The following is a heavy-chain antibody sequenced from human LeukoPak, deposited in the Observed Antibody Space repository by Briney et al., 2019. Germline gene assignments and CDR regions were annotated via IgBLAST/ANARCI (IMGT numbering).Heavy chain of an antibody. CDR3: ARLGNWFDAFDI. V-gene: IGHV4-59*01. J-gene: IGHJ3*02. CDR2: VFYSGRT. D-gene: IGHD1-20*01. Sequence: SETLSLTCTVSGGSISTYYRSWIRQPPGKGLEWIAYVFYSGRTSYNPSLKSRVTISVDTSKNQFSLKLSSVAAADTAVYYCARLGNWFDAFDIWGQGTMVTVSS. CDR1: GGSISTYY.